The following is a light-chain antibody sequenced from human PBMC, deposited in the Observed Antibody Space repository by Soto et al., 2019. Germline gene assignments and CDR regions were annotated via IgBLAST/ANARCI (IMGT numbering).Light chain of an antibody. CDR1: SSNVGSNA. CDR3: ATWDDSLNGYV. CDR2: SNN. V-gene: IGLV1-44*01. Sequence: QAVVTQPPSASGSPGQRVTISCSGSSSNVGSNAVNWYQQLPGTAPTLLIYSNNERLSGVPDRFSGSKSGTSASLAISGLQSEDEADYHCATWDDSLNGYVFGTGTKVTVL. J-gene: IGLJ1*01.